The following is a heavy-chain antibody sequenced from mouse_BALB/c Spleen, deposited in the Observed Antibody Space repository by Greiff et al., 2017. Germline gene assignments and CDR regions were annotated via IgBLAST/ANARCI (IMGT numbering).Heavy chain of an antibody. CDR2: ISSGGST. J-gene: IGHJ2*01. CDR1: GFTFSSYA. Sequence: EVQVVESGGGLVKPGGSLKLSCAASGFTFSSYAMSWVRQTPEKRLEWVASISSGGSTYYPDSVKGRFTISRDNARNILYLQMSSLRSEDTAMYYCARSYGNYVGYWGQGTTLTVSS. CDR3: ARSYGNYVGY. V-gene: IGHV5-6-5*01. D-gene: IGHD2-1*01.